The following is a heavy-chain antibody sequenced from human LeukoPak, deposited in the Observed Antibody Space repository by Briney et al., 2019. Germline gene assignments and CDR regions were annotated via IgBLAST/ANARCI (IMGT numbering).Heavy chain of an antibody. CDR3: ARDAGYDILTGYSGAGDY. J-gene: IGHJ4*02. CDR1: GYTFTGYY. Sequence: ASVKVSCKASGYTFTGYYMHWVRQAPGQGLEWMGWINPNSGGTNYAQKFQGRVTMTRDTPISTAYMELSRLRSDDTAVYYCARDAGYDILTGYSGAGDYWGQGTLVTVSS. V-gene: IGHV1-2*02. D-gene: IGHD3-9*01. CDR2: INPNSGGT.